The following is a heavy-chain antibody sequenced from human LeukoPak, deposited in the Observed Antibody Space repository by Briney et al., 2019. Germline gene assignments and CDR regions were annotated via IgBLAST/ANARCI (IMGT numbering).Heavy chain of an antibody. CDR2: ISHDGTT. D-gene: IGHD3-22*01. Sequence: KPSETLSLTCGVSGGSIDITNYWSWVRQAPGKGLEWIGEISHDGTTNYNPSLRSRVAMSLDGANNQFSLSLTSVTAADTAVYYCTREDRPFCPFAYWGQGVLVTVSS. J-gene: IGHJ4*02. CDR3: TREDRPFCPFAY. V-gene: IGHV4-4*02. CDR1: GGSIDITNY.